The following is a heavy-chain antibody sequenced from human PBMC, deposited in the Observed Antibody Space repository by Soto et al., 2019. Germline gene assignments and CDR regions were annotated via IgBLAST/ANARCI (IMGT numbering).Heavy chain of an antibody. CDR3: ARDPTTVTTTGGWYFDL. CDR1: GFTFSSYG. D-gene: IGHD4-17*01. V-gene: IGHV3-33*01. Sequence: QVQLVESGGGVVQPGRSLRLSCAASGFTFSSYGMHWVRQAPGKGLEWVAVIWYDGSNKYYADSVKGRFTISRDNSKNTLYLQMHSLRAEDTAVYYCARDPTTVTTTGGWYFDLWGRGTLVTVSS. CDR2: IWYDGSNK. J-gene: IGHJ2*01.